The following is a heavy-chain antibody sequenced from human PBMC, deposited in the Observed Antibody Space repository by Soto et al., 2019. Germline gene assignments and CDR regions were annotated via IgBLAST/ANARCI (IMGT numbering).Heavy chain of an antibody. CDR2: IYHSGST. CDR3: ARGRTNYGSGSAHNWFDP. J-gene: IGHJ5*02. V-gene: IGHV4-30-2*01. CDR1: GGSIGSGGYS. D-gene: IGHD3-10*01. Sequence: PSETLSLTCAVSGGSIGSGGYSWSWIRQPPGKGLEWIGYIYHSGSTYYNPSLKSRVTISVDRSENQFSLKLSSVTAADTAVYYCARGRTNYGSGSAHNWFDPWGQGTLVTVSS.